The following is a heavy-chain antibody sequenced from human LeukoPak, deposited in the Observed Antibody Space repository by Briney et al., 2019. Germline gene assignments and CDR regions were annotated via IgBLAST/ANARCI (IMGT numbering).Heavy chain of an antibody. CDR1: GYTFTGYY. Sequence: ASVKVSCKASGYTFTGYYMHWVRQAPGQGLEWMGRINPNNGGTNYAQKFQGRVTMTRDTSISTAYMELSRLKSDDTAVYYCARDGDFWSGYYCDYWGQGTLVTVSS. J-gene: IGHJ4*02. V-gene: IGHV1-2*06. CDR3: ARDGDFWSGYYCDY. D-gene: IGHD3-3*01. CDR2: INPNNGGT.